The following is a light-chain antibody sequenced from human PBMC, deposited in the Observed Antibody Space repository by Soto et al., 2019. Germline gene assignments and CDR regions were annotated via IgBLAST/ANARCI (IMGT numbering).Light chain of an antibody. CDR3: QQYNSYSIT. CDR2: KAS. V-gene: IGKV1-5*03. Sequence: IQLTQSPSTLSASVGERVAMTCRASQSISSWLAWYQQKPGKAPKLLIYKASSLESGVPSRFSGSGSGTEFTLTISSLQPDDFATYYCQQYNSYSITFGQGTRLEIK. J-gene: IGKJ5*01. CDR1: QSISSW.